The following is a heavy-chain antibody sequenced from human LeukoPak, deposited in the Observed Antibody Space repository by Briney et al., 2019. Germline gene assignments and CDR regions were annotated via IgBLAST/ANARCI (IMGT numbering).Heavy chain of an antibody. J-gene: IGHJ2*01. CDR3: ARPELEYCSGGSCYGWYFDL. CDR2: IYYSGST. D-gene: IGHD2-15*01. Sequence: SQTLSLTCTVSGGSISSGGYYWSWIRQPPGKGLEWIGYIYYSGSTNYNPSLKSRVTISVDTSKNQFSLKLSSVTAADTAVYYCARPELEYCSGGSCYGWYFDLWGRGTLVTVSS. V-gene: IGHV4-61*08. CDR1: GGSISSGGYY.